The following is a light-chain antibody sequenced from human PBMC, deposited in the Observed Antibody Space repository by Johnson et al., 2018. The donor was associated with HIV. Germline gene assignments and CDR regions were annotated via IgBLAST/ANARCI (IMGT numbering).Light chain of an antibody. Sequence: QSVLTQPPSVSAAPGQKVTISCSGSSSNIGNNDVSWYQQLPGTAPKLLIYDNNKRPSGIPDRFSGSKSGTSATLGITGLQTGDEADYYCAAWDDSLNGLYVFATGTKVTVL. CDR2: DNN. J-gene: IGLJ1*01. V-gene: IGLV1-51*01. CDR3: AAWDDSLNGLYV. CDR1: SSNIGNND.